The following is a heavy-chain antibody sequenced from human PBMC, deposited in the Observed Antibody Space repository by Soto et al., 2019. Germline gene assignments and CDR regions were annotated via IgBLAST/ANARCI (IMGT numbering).Heavy chain of an antibody. J-gene: IGHJ4*02. CDR1: GFTFSSYT. Sequence: EVQLVESGGGLVQPGGSLRLSCAASGFTFSSYTMNWVRQAPGKGLEWISYISLSSSTIYYADSVKGRFTIARDNAKNSLYLQMNSLRAEDTAVYYCARQMYPSGNELWDYWGQGTLVTVSS. CDR3: ARQMYPSGNELWDY. CDR2: ISLSSSTI. D-gene: IGHD3-10*01. V-gene: IGHV3-48*01.